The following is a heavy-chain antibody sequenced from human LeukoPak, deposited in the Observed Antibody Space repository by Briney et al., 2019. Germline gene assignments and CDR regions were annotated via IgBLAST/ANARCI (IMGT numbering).Heavy chain of an antibody. CDR1: GFTFSNYE. Sequence: PGGSLRLSCAASGFTFSNYEMTWVRQAPGKGPEWISYISSFNDTIYYADSVKGRFTISRDNAKNSLYLQMNSLRAEDTAVYYCARVPAILTGYYLDYWGQGTLVTVSS. J-gene: IGHJ4*02. CDR3: ARVPAILTGYYLDY. D-gene: IGHD3-9*01. CDR2: ISSFNDTI. V-gene: IGHV3-48*03.